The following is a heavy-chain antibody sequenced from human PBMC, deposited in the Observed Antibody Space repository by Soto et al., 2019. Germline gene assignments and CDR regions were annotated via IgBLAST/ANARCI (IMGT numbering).Heavy chain of an antibody. CDR2: IKFDGSFT. CDR3: AKDLYSGYERYYFDY. J-gene: IGHJ4*02. V-gene: IGHV3-74*01. CDR1: GFTFSDYW. Sequence: GGSLRLSCVASGFTFSDYWIHWVRQAPGKGLVWVSRIKFDGSFTSHADSVKGRFTISRDNARNTVHLQMDSLRAEDTGVYYCAKDLYSGYERYYFDYWGQGTLVTVSS. D-gene: IGHD5-12*01.